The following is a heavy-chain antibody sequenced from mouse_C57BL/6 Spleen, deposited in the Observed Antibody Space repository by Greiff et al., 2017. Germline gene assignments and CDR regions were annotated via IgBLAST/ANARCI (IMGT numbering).Heavy chain of an antibody. CDR1: GFTFSSYG. CDR2: ISSGGSYT. Sequence: EVKVVESGGDLVKPGGSLKLSCAASGFTFSSYGMSWVRQTPDKRLEWVATISSGGSYTYYPDSVKGRFTISRDNAKNTLYLQMSSLKSEDTAMYYCVYYGSSFAMDYWGQGTSVTVSS. J-gene: IGHJ4*01. V-gene: IGHV5-6*02. D-gene: IGHD1-1*01. CDR3: VYYGSSFAMDY.